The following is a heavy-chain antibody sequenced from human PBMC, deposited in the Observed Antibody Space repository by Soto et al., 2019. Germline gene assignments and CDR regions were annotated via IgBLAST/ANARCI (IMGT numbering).Heavy chain of an antibody. V-gene: IGHV4-39*01. CDR1: GGSISSSSYY. Sequence: PSETLSLTCTVSGGSISSSSYYWGWIRQPPGKGLEWIGSIYYSGSTYYNPSLKSRVTISVDTSKNQFSLKLSSVTAADTAVYYCARSRRWGATGTRTNWFDPWGQGTLVTVSS. J-gene: IGHJ5*02. D-gene: IGHD1-7*01. CDR2: IYYSGST. CDR3: ARSRRWGATGTRTNWFDP.